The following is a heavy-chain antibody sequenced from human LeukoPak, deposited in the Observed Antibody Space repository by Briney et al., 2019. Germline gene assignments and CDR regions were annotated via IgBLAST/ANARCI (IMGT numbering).Heavy chain of an antibody. Sequence: PSETLSLTCAVYGGSFSGYYCSWIRQPPGKWLEVIGEINHSGSTNYNPPLKSRFTISVDPSKNQFSLKLSSVTAADTGVYYCARYDFWSGYSGYWGQGTLVTVSS. V-gene: IGHV4-34*01. CDR1: GGSFSGYY. CDR3: ARYDFWSGYSGY. J-gene: IGHJ4*02. CDR2: INHSGST. D-gene: IGHD3-3*01.